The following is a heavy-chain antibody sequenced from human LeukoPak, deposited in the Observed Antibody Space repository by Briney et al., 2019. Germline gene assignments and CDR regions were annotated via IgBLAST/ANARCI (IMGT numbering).Heavy chain of an antibody. Sequence: ASVKVSCKASGYTFTSYGISWVRQAPGQGLEWMGWISAYNGNTNYAQKFQGRVTMTRNTSISTAYMELSSLRSEDTAVYYCARRKRAVAGMAFDYWGQGTLVTVSS. CDR3: ARRKRAVAGMAFDY. CDR1: GYTFTSYG. D-gene: IGHD6-19*01. J-gene: IGHJ4*02. V-gene: IGHV1-18*01. CDR2: ISAYNGNT.